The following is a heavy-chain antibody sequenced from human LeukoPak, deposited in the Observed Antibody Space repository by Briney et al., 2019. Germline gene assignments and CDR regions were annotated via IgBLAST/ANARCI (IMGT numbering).Heavy chain of an antibody. D-gene: IGHD3-22*01. CDR3: ARVGDTSGYYYADY. V-gene: IGHV3-30-3*01. CDR2: ISYDGSNK. Sequence: GRSLRLSCAASGFTFSSYPIHWVRQAPGKGLEWVAVISYDGSNKYYAQSVKGRFTISRDNSKNTLYLQMNSLRDEDTALYYCARVGDTSGYYYADYWGQGTVSPSPQ. J-gene: IGHJ4*02. CDR1: GFTFSSYP.